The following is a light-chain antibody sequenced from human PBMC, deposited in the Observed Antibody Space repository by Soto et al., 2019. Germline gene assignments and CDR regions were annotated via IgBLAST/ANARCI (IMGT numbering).Light chain of an antibody. Sequence: QTVVTQPPSVSGAPGQSVTISCTGSSSDIGAGFDVHWYQHLPGTAPKLLIYGNTNRPSGVPGRFSGSKSGTSASLVITGLQAEDEADYYCQSYENSRTGFYVFGTGTKVTVL. CDR1: SSDIGAGFD. V-gene: IGLV1-40*01. J-gene: IGLJ1*01. CDR3: QSYENSRTGFYV. CDR2: GNT.